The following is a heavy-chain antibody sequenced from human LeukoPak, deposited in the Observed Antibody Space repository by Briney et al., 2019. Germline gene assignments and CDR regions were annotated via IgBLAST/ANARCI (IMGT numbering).Heavy chain of an antibody. D-gene: IGHD3-10*01. CDR3: ARAYYGSGSYYYFDY. CDR2: INHSGST. CDR1: GGSFSGYY. V-gene: IGHV4-34*01. Sequence: SETLSLTCAVYGGSFSGYYWSWIRQPPGKGLEWIGEINHSGSTNYNPSLKSRVTISVDTSKNQFSLKLSSVTAADTAVYYCARAYYGSGSYYYFDYWGQGTLVTVSS. J-gene: IGHJ4*02.